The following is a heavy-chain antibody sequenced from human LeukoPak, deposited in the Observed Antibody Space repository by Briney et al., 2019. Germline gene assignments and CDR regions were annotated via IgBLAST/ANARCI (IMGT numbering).Heavy chain of an antibody. CDR2: ISYDGSNK. J-gene: IGHJ4*02. Sequence: PGGSLRLSCAASGFTFSSYGMHWVRQAPGKGLEWVAVISYDGSNKYYAGSVKGRFTISSDNSKNTLYLQMNSLRAEDTAVYYCARVRGGVIVMDYFDYWGQGTLVTVSS. CDR1: GFTFSSYG. D-gene: IGHD3-16*02. CDR3: ARVRGGVIVMDYFDY. V-gene: IGHV3-30*03.